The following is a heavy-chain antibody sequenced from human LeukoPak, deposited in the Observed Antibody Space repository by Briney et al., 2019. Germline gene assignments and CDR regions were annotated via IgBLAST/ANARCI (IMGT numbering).Heavy chain of an antibody. CDR3: ARFKYGSGYYFDY. J-gene: IGHJ4*02. V-gene: IGHV3-11*01. CDR1: GFTFSDYW. D-gene: IGHD3-10*01. Sequence: GGSLRLSCTASGFTFSDYWMSWVRQAPGKGLEWVSYISSSGSTIYYADSVKGRFTISRDNARNSLYLQMSSLRAEDTAVYYCARFKYGSGYYFDYWRQGTLVTVSS. CDR2: ISSSGSTI.